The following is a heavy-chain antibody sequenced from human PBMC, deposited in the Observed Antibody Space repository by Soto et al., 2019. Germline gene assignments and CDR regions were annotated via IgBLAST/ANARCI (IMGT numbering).Heavy chain of an antibody. Sequence: PGESLKISCQGSGYSFTSYWISWVRQMPGKGLEWMGKIDPSDSYTNYSPSFQGHVSISADKSISTAYLQWSSLKASDTAMYYCAKANGDYVPKYFQHWGQGTLVTVSS. D-gene: IGHD4-17*01. V-gene: IGHV5-10-1*01. CDR1: GYSFTSYW. J-gene: IGHJ1*01. CDR3: AKANGDYVPKYFQH. CDR2: IDPSDSYT.